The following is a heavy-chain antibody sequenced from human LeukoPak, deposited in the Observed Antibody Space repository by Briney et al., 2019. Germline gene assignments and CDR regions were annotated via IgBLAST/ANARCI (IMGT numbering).Heavy chain of an antibody. J-gene: IGHJ4*02. Sequence: GGSLRLSCAASGFTFSSYGMSWVRQAPGKGLEWVSAISDTGSSTYYADSVKGRFTISRDNSKNTLYPQMNSLRAEDTAVYYCAKVDSSGWYVSSPDYWGQGTLVTVSS. D-gene: IGHD6-19*01. CDR2: ISDTGSST. CDR3: AKVDSSGWYVSSPDY. V-gene: IGHV3-23*01. CDR1: GFTFSSYG.